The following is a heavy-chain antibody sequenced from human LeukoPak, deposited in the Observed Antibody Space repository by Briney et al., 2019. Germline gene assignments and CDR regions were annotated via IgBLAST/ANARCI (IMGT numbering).Heavy chain of an antibody. D-gene: IGHD1-1*01. Sequence: AGSLTLSCEASGFTFSSYPMHWVRQAQGKGLEYVSAIGSDGTNTFYADSVKGRFTVSRDNSKNTLYLQMGSLRPEDMAVYYCMSRDGSGYWGQGTPVTVSS. J-gene: IGHJ4*02. CDR1: GFTFSSYP. V-gene: IGHV3-64*02. CDR2: IGSDGTNT. CDR3: MSRDGSGY.